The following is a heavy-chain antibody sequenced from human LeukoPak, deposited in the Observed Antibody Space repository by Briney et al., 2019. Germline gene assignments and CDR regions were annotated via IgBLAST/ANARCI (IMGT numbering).Heavy chain of an antibody. CDR1: DDSITMYY. Sequence: NPSETLSLTCTVSDDSITMYYWTWIRQPPGKGLEWIGYVDHTGSTKFNPSLNGRVSISRDTSKNFFSLRLSSVTAADTAVYYCARKNVVVVAATLLNYFDYWGQGTLVTVSS. V-gene: IGHV4-59*08. J-gene: IGHJ4*02. CDR3: ARKNVVVVAATLLNYFDY. CDR2: VDHTGST. D-gene: IGHD2-15*01.